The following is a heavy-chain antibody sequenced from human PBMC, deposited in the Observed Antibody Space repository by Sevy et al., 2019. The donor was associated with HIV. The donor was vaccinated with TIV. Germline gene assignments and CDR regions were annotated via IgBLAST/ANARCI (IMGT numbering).Heavy chain of an antibody. Sequence: ASVKVSCKASGYTFTGYYMHWVRQAPGQGLEWMGWINPNSGGTNYAQKFQGRVTMTRDTSISTAYMELSRLRSDDTAVYYCARDYDGDYEGDYYYYYMDVWGKGTTVTVSS. CDR1: GYTFTGYY. V-gene: IGHV1-2*02. CDR3: ARDYDGDYEGDYYYYYMDV. D-gene: IGHD4-17*01. J-gene: IGHJ6*03. CDR2: INPNSGGT.